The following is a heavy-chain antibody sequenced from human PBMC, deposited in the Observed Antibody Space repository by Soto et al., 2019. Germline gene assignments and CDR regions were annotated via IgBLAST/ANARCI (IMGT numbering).Heavy chain of an antibody. Sequence: GGSLRLSCAASGFTFSSYAMSWVRQAPGKGLEWVSAISGSGGSTYYADSVKGRFTISRDNSKNTLYLQMNSLRAEDTAVYYCAKGEIKYYDFWSGSSPYSDXMDGWGQGTTVTVSS. CDR2: ISGSGGST. CDR1: GFTFSSYA. D-gene: IGHD3-3*01. V-gene: IGHV3-23*01. CDR3: AKGEIKYYDFWSGSSPYSDXMDG. J-gene: IGHJ6*02.